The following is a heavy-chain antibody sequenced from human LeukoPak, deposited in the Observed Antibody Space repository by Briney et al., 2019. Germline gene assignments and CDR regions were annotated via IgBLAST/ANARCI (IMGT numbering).Heavy chain of an antibody. J-gene: IGHJ4*02. D-gene: IGHD6-19*01. CDR3: ARWGQTSGWYHYFDY. CDR1: GGSFSGYY. Sequence: SETLSLTCAVYGGSFSGYYWSWIRQPPGKGLELIGEINHSGITNYNPSLNSRVTISVDTSKNQFSLKLSSVTAADTAVYYCARWGQTSGWYHYFDYWGQGTLVTVSS. CDR2: INHSGIT. V-gene: IGHV4-34*01.